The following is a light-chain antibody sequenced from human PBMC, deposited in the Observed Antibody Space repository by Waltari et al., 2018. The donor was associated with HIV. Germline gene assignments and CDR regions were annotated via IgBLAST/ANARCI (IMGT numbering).Light chain of an antibody. CDR1: SSNIGDNY. J-gene: IGLJ3*02. Sequence: QSVVTQPPSASGTPGQRVTISCSGSSSNIGDNYVYWYQQFPGTTPKLLIYMNDRWPSGVPVRSSGSKAGTSASLAISGLRSEDEADYYCATWDNSLSVWVFGGGSKLTVL. V-gene: IGLV1-47*01. CDR3: ATWDNSLSVWV. CDR2: MND.